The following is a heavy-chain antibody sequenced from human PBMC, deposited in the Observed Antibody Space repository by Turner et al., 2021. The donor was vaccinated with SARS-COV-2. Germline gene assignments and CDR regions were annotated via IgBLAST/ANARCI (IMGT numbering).Heavy chain of an antibody. D-gene: IGHD4-4*01. CDR3: ARAVGMAASTRPNSGDSNAHRWFDF. CDR1: GGSFSGYL. Sequence: QVQLQQWGAGLLNPSETLSLTCGVYGGSFSGYLWSWVRQPPGKGPEWIGEIKHRGTNNSNPSLKSRVTISVDTYKNQFSLNVTSVTPADTAVYYCARAVGMAASTRPNSGDSNAHRWFDFWGQGTLVTVSS. J-gene: IGHJ5*01. V-gene: IGHV4-34*01. CDR2: IKHRGTN.